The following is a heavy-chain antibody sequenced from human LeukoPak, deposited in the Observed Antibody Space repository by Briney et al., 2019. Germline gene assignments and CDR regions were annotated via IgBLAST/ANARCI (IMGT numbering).Heavy chain of an antibody. J-gene: IGHJ4*02. CDR2: IIPIFGTA. Sequence: ASVKVSCKASGGTFSSYAISWVRQAPGQGLEWMGGIIPIFGTADYAQKFQGRVTITADKSTSTAYMELSSLRSEDTAVYYCARDRYYYDSSGYYPFDYWGQGTLVTVSS. CDR3: ARDRYYYDSSGYYPFDY. D-gene: IGHD3-22*01. CDR1: GGTFSSYA. V-gene: IGHV1-69*06.